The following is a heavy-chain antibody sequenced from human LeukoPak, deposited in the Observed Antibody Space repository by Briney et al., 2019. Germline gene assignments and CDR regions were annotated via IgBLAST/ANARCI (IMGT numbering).Heavy chain of an antibody. V-gene: IGHV1-2*06. CDR1: GYTFTGCY. D-gene: IGHD6-19*01. J-gene: IGHJ4*02. CDR2: INPNSGGT. CDR3: ARETAVAGTTALDY. Sequence: ASVKVSCTASGYTFTGCYMHWVRQAPGQGLEWMGRINPNSGGTNYAQKFQGRVTMTRDTSISTAYMELSRLRSDDTAVYYCARETAVAGTTALDYWGQGTLVTVSS.